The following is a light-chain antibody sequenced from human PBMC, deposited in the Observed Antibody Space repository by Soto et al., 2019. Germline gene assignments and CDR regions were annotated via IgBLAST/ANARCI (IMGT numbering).Light chain of an antibody. J-gene: IGKJ1*01. Sequence: DIQMTQSPSTLSAAVGDRVTITCRASQSISSWLAWYQQKPGRAPKLLIYKASSLKSGVPSRFSGSGCGTEFTLTISSLQHDAFATYYCQQYNTQWTFGQGTKVEFK. CDR2: KAS. CDR3: QQYNTQWT. CDR1: QSISSW. V-gene: IGKV1-5*03.